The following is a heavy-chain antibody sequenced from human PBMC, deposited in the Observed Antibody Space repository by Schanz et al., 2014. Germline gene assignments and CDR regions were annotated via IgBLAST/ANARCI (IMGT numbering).Heavy chain of an antibody. V-gene: IGHV3-7*01. CDR1: GFTFNNYW. Sequence: EVQLVESGGGLVQPGGSLRLSCVASGFTFNNYWMSWVRQAPGKGLEWVANIKQDGSEKYYVDSVKGRFTIARDNAKNSLYLQMNILRADDTSVYYCASPYRYCGGDCYINWGQGTLVTVSS. J-gene: IGHJ4*02. CDR2: IKQDGSEK. D-gene: IGHD2-21*01. CDR3: ASPYRYCGGDCYIN.